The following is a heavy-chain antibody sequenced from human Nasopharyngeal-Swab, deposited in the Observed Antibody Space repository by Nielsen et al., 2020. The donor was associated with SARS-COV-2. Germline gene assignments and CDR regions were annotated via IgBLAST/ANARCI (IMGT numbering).Heavy chain of an antibody. Sequence: ASVKVSCKASGYTFTTYAIHWVRQAPGQRPEWMGWIILGNGNTKYSQNFQGRVTITRDTSATTVYMELSGLTSEDTAVYYCARRVVGSTNYFDYWGQGTLVTVSS. CDR1: GYTFTTYA. J-gene: IGHJ4*02. CDR2: IILGNGNT. D-gene: IGHD1-7*01. CDR3: ARRVVGSTNYFDY. V-gene: IGHV1-3*01.